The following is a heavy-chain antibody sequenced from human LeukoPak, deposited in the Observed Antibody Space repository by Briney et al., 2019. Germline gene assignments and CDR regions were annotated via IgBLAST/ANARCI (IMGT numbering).Heavy chain of an antibody. CDR1: EFTFSSYG. J-gene: IGHJ4*02. D-gene: IGHD6-13*01. V-gene: IGHV3-30*03. Sequence: GGSLRLSCAASEFTFSSYGMHWVRQAPGKGLEWVAVISYDGSNKYYADSVKGRFTISRDNSKNTLYLQMNSLRAEDTAVYYCARVPAAAGTFDYWGQGTLVTVSS. CDR3: ARVPAAAGTFDY. CDR2: ISYDGSNK.